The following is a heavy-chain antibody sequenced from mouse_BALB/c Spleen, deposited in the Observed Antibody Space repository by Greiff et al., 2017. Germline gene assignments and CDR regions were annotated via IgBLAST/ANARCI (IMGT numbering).Heavy chain of an antibody. J-gene: IGHJ2*01. CDR1: GYTFTDYA. CDR2: ISTYYGDA. D-gene: IGHD1-1*01. Sequence: QVHVKQSGAELVRPGVSVKISCKGSGYTFTDYAMHWVKQSHAKSLEWIGVISTYYGDASYNQKFKGKATMTIDKSSSTAYMELARLTSEDSAIYYCARGGYYCPFDYWGQGTTLTVSS. CDR3: ARGGYYCPFDY. V-gene: IGHV1S137*01.